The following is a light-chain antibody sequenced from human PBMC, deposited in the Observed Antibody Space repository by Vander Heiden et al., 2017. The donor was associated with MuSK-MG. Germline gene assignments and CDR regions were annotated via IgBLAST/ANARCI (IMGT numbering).Light chain of an antibody. J-gene: IGLJ2*01. CDR3: QVWDDSSDHPI. CDR2: DDR. Sequence: SYELTQPPSVSVAPGQTARITCGGNNIGSKSVHWYQLKPGQAPVLVVHDDRDRPSGIPERFSGSNSENTATLTISSVEAGDEADYHCQVWDDSSDHPIFGGGTELTV. CDR1: NIGSKS. V-gene: IGLV3-21*02.